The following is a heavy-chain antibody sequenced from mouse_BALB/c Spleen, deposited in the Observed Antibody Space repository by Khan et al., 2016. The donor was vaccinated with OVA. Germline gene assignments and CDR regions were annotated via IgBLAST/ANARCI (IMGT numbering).Heavy chain of an antibody. CDR1: GYTFTSNT. CDR3: ARRTTVYAMDY. D-gene: IGHD1-1*01. V-gene: IGHV1-4*01. CDR2: INPSSGFT. Sequence: QVQLKQSGAELARPGASVKMSCKASGYTFTSNTMHWVKQRPGQGLEWIGYINPSSGFTNFNQKFKDKATLTADKSSSTAYMQLSSLTSEDSAVFYCARRTTVYAMDYWGQGTSVTGSS. J-gene: IGHJ4*01.